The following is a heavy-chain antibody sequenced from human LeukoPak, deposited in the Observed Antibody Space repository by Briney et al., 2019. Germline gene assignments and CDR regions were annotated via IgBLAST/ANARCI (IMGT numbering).Heavy chain of an antibody. CDR3: AREGGDYVWGSYHLDY. D-gene: IGHD3-16*01. CDR1: GYTFTSYG. V-gene: IGHV1-18*01. J-gene: IGHJ4*02. Sequence: ASVTVSCKASGYTFTSYGISRVRQAPGQGLEWMGWISAYNGNTNYAQKLQGRVTMTTDTSTGTAYMELRSLRSDDTAVYYCAREGGDYVWGSYHLDYWGQGTLVTVSS. CDR2: ISAYNGNT.